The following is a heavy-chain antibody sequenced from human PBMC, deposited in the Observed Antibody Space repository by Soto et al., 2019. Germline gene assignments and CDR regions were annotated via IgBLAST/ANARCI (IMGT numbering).Heavy chain of an antibody. CDR1: GFTFSNYA. D-gene: IGHD1-26*01. CDR3: ARDLGGSYPFDY. CDR2: ISYDGSNK. J-gene: IGHJ4*02. V-gene: IGHV3-30-3*01. Sequence: QVQLVESGGGVVQPGRSLRLSCAASGFTFSNYAMHWVRQAPGKGLEWVAVISYDGSNKYYADSVKGRFTISRDNSKNTLYMQRSSLRAEDTAVYYCARDLGGSYPFDYWGQGTLVTVSS.